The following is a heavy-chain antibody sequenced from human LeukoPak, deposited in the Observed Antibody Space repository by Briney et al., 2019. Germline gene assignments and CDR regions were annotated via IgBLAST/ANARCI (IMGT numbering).Heavy chain of an antibody. CDR1: GGSFSGYY. CDR2: INHSGST. J-gene: IGHJ5*02. CDR3: ARGVGATTFRWFDP. Sequence: SETLSLTCAVYGGSFSGYYWSWIRQPPGKGLEWIGEINHSGSTNYNPSLKSRVTISVDTSKNQSSLKLSSVTAADTAVYYCARGVGATTFRWFDPWGQGTLVTVSS. D-gene: IGHD1-26*01. V-gene: IGHV4-34*01.